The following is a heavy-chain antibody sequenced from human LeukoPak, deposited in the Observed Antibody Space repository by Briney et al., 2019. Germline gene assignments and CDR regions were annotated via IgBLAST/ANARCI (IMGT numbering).Heavy chain of an antibody. CDR2: INHSGST. V-gene: IGHV4-34*01. J-gene: IGHJ4*02. CDR3: ARVDYGDYSKAFDY. CDR1: GGSFSGYY. Sequence: PSETLSLTCAVYGGSFSGYYWSWIRQPPGKGLEWIGEINHSGSTNYNPSLKSRVTISVDTSKSQFSLNLSSVTAADTSVYYCARVDYGDYSKAFDYWGQGTLVTVSS. D-gene: IGHD4-17*01.